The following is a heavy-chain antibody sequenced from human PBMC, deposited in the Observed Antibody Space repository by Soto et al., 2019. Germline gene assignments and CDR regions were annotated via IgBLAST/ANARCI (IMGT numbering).Heavy chain of an antibody. CDR1: GFSFTTDGMG. Sequence: KESGPTLVKPTQTLTLTCTFSGFSFTTDGMGVGWIRQPPGKALEWLALIYWDDDKRYSPSLKSRLTITKDASRNQVVLTLTNMDPADTATYYCAPLYWAASGTRYYFDYWGQGTLVTVSS. V-gene: IGHV2-5*02. D-gene: IGHD6-13*01. CDR2: IYWDDDK. CDR3: APLYWAASGTRYYFDY. J-gene: IGHJ4*02.